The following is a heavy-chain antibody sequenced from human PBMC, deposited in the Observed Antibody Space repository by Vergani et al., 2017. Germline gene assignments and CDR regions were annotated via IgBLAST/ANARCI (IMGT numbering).Heavy chain of an antibody. D-gene: IGHD5-18*01. V-gene: IGHV3-49*04. CDR1: GFSFGDYA. CDR2: IRNKAYGGTT. Sequence: EVHLVESGGGLVPPGRSLRLSCAASGFSFGDYAMTWVRQAPGKGREWVAFIRNKAYGGTTEYAASVKGRFTISRDDSKRLAYLQLSGLKTEDTAVYFCSRGRGYSFGYSDYWGQGTLVTVSS. J-gene: IGHJ4*02. CDR3: SRGRGYSFGYSDY.